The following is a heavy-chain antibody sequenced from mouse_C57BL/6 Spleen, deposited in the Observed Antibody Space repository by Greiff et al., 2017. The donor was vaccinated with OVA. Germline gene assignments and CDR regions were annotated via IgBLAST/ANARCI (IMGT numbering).Heavy chain of an antibody. J-gene: IGHJ3*01. CDR2: IYPGDGDT. Sequence: VQLQQSGPELVKPGASVKISCKASGYAFSSSWMNWVKQRPGKGLEWIGRIYPGDGDTNYNGKFKGKATLTADKSSSTAYMQLSSLTSEDSAVYVCATLLLRWSPSWFAYWGQGTLVTVSA. V-gene: IGHV1-82*01. CDR3: ATLLLRWSPSWFAY. D-gene: IGHD1-1*01. CDR1: GYAFSSSW.